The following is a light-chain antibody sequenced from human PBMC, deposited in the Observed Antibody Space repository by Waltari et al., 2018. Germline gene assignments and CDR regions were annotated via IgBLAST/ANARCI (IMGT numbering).Light chain of an antibody. CDR2: GNS. J-gene: IGLJ2*01. CDR1: SSHIGATYD. Sequence: QSVLTQPHSVSGAPGQTVTIACTGSSSHIGATYDVHWHQQLPGTAPKLLIYGNSNRPAGAPDRFSGSKSGTSASLAITGLQAEDEANYYCQSYDRSLNGHVVFGGGTKVTVL. V-gene: IGLV1-40*01. CDR3: QSYDRSLNGHVV.